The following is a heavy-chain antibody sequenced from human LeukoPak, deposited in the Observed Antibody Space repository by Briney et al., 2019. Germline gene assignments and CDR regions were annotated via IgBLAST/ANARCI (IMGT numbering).Heavy chain of an antibody. J-gene: IGHJ4*02. CDR3: ARDPIYGDYGQALDY. CDR2: INPSGGST. D-gene: IGHD4-17*01. CDR1: GYTFTSYY. V-gene: IGHV1-46*01. Sequence: GASVKVSCKASGYTFTSYYMHWVRQAPGQGLEWMGIINPSGGSTSYAQKFQGRVTMTRDTSTSTVHMELSSLRSEDTAVYYCARDPIYGDYGQALDYWGQGTLVTVSS.